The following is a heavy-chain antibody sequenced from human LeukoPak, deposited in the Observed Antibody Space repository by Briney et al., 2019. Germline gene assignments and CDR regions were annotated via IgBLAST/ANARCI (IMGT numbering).Heavy chain of an antibody. D-gene: IGHD2-2*02. V-gene: IGHV1-2*02. Sequence: ASVKVSCKASGGTFSGYAISWVRQAPGQGLEWMGWINPNSGGTNYAQKFQGRVTMTRDTSISTAYMELSRLRSDDTAVYYCARGGVVVVPAAILRGRFDPWGQGTLVTVSS. CDR3: ARGGVVVVPAAILRGRFDP. CDR2: INPNSGGT. CDR1: GGTFSGYA. J-gene: IGHJ5*02.